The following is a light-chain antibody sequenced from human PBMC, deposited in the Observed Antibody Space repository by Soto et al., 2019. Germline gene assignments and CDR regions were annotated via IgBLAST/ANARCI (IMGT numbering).Light chain of an antibody. CDR3: QQRSNWPPIT. CDR2: DAS. CDR1: QSVSSY. V-gene: IGKV3-11*01. J-gene: IGKJ5*01. Sequence: EIVFTQSPATLSLSPGERATLSCRASQSVSSYLAWCQQKPGQAPRLLIYDASNRATGIPARFSGGGSGTDFTLTIDNLEPEDFAIYYCQQRSNWPPITFGQGTRLEIK.